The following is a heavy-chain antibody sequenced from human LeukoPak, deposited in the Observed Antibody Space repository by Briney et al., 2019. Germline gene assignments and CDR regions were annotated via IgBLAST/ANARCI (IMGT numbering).Heavy chain of an antibody. CDR2: IKNDGSTA. CDR3: AREHVLAEFFDY. J-gene: IGHJ4*02. V-gene: IGHV3-74*01. Sequence: PRLCCVASGLRLSSYWMHWVRQTPGEGLVWISRIKNDGSTASYADSVKGRLTISRDKAKSMLFLQINSLSAEDTAVYYCAREHVLAEFFDYWGRGPLVTVSS. D-gene: IGHD3-16*01. CDR1: GLRLSSYW.